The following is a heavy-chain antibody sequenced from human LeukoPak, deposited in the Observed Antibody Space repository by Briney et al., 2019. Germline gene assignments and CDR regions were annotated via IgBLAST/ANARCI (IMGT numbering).Heavy chain of an antibody. CDR2: INGDGSST. V-gene: IGHV3-74*01. Sequence: GGSLRLSCAASGFSFSSYWMHWVRQAPGKGLVWVSRINGDGSSTRYADSVKGRFTISRDNAKNTLYLQMNSLRAEDTALYYCAKDRATSSGSYYGYFGYWGQGTLVTVSS. J-gene: IGHJ4*02. CDR3: AKDRATSSGSYYGYFGY. D-gene: IGHD1-26*01. CDR1: GFSFSSYW.